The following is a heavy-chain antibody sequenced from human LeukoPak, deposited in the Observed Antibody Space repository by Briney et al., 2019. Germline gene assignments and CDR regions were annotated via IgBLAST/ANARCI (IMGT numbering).Heavy chain of an antibody. CDR1: GFTFSSYE. CDR2: IYYSGGT. Sequence: PGGSLRLSCAASGFTFSSYEMNWVRQAPGKGLEWIGSIYYSGGTYFHPSLKSRVTISVDTSKNQFSLRLTSVTAADTAVYYCARVSGRFDPWGQGTPVTVSS. CDR3: ARVSGRFDP. J-gene: IGHJ5*02. V-gene: IGHV4-39*07.